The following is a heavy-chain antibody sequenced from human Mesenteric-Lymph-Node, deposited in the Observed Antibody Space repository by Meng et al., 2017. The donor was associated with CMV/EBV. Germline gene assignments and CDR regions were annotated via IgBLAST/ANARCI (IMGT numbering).Heavy chain of an antibody. J-gene: IGHJ4*02. CDR2: ISSSSSFI. CDR3: TSSLWFGERVDY. Sequence: GGSLRLSCAASGFTFSTYGMSWVRQAPGKGLEWVSSISSSSSFIFYADSVKGRFTISRDNAKNSLYLQMNSLRAEDTAVYYCTSSLWFGERVDYWGQGTLVTVSS. D-gene: IGHD3-10*01. CDR1: GFTFSTYG. V-gene: IGHV3-21*01.